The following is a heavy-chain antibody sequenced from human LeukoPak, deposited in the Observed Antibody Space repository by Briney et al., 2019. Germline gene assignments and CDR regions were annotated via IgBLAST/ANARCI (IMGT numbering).Heavy chain of an antibody. CDR2: INPNSGGT. CDR1: GYTFTGYY. V-gene: IGHV1-2*06. J-gene: IGHJ6*02. D-gene: IGHD3-10*01. Sequence: ASVKVSCKASGYTFTGYYMHWVRQAPGQGLEWMGRINPNSGGTNYAQKFQGRVTMTRDTSISTAYMELSRLRSDDTAVYYCARDQYYCGSGSHSRGYYYYYGMDVWGQGTTVTVSS. CDR3: ARDQYYCGSGSHSRGYYYYYGMDV.